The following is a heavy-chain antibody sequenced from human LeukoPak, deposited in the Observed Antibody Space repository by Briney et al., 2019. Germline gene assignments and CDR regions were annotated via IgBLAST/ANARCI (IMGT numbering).Heavy chain of an antibody. CDR1: GLTFSSYA. J-gene: IGHJ4*02. D-gene: IGHD3-10*01. CDR2: ISGSGGST. V-gene: IGHV3-23*01. CDR3: AKDRPPSLWFGESHFDY. Sequence: GGPLRLSCAASGLTFSSYAMSWVRQAPGKGLEWVSAISGSGGSTYYADSVKGRFTISRDNSKNTLYLQMNSLRAEDTAVYYCAKDRPPSLWFGESHFDYWGQRTLVTVSS.